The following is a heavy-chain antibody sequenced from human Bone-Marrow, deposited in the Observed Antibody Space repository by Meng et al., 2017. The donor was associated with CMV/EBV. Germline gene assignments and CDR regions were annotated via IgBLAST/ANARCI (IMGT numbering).Heavy chain of an antibody. J-gene: IGHJ4*02. Sequence: GESLKISCAASGFTFGDYGMTWVRQAPGKGLEWVSGMNWNGGRIGYADSVKGRFTISRDNAKDSLYLQMNSLRAEDTALYYCARDPYTIAEGDYWGQGTLVTVSS. CDR3: ARDPYTIAEGDY. CDR2: MNWNGGRI. CDR1: GFTFGDYG. V-gene: IGHV3-20*04. D-gene: IGHD3-9*01.